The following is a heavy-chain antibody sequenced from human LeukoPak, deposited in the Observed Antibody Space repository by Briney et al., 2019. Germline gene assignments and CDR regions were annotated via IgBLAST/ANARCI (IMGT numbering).Heavy chain of an antibody. CDR1: GGSISGSTFY. CDR2: IYYTGTT. V-gene: IGHV4-39*01. CDR3: ARRGTSPWPSEY. Sequence: PSETLSLTCTVSGGSISGSTFYWGWIRQPPGMGLEWIGSIYYTGTTYYNPSRKSRVTISVDTSNNRYSRKLSSVTGADAAVYYCARRGTSPWPSEYWGQGTLVTVSS. J-gene: IGHJ4*02. D-gene: IGHD2-2*01.